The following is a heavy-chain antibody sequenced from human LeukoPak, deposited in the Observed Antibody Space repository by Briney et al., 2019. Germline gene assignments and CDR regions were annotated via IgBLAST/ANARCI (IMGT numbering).Heavy chain of an antibody. CDR3: ASDTVTYYYYGMDV. V-gene: IGHV1-2*02. CDR1: GYTFTGYY. J-gene: IGHJ6*02. CDR2: INPNSGGT. Sequence: ASVKVSCKASGYTFTGYYMHWVRQAPGQGLEWMGWINPNSGGTNYAQKFQGRVTMTRDTSIRTAYMELSRLRSDDTAVYYCASDTVTYYYYGMDVWGQGTTVTVSS. D-gene: IGHD4-17*01.